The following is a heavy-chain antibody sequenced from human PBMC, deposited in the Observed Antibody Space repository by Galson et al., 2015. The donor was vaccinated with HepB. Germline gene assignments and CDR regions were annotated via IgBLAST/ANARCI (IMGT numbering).Heavy chain of an antibody. D-gene: IGHD6-13*01. J-gene: IGHJ4*02. CDR1: GDTFTRYY. CDR2: INPRRDGT. V-gene: IGHV1-46*01. CDR3: ATGYRFEY. Sequence: SVKVSCKASGDTFTRYYIHWVRQAPGQGLEWMGIINPRRDGTSYAQRFQGRLTVTRDTSTSTVYLELSSLRSDDTAIYYCATGYRFEYWGQGTLVTVSS.